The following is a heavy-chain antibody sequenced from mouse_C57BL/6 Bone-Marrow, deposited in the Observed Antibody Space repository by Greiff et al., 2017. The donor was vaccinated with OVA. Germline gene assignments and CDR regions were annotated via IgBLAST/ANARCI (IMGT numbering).Heavy chain of an antibody. J-gene: IGHJ1*03. V-gene: IGHV3-1*01. Sequence: EVKLQESGPGMVKPSQSLSLTCTVTGYSITSGYDWHWIRHFPGNKLEWMGYISYSGSTNYNPSLKSRISITHDTSKNHFFLKLNSVTTEDTATYYCAREGFYGSRTGYFDVWGTGTTVTVSS. CDR1: GYSITSGYD. D-gene: IGHD1-1*01. CDR3: AREGFYGSRTGYFDV. CDR2: ISYSGST.